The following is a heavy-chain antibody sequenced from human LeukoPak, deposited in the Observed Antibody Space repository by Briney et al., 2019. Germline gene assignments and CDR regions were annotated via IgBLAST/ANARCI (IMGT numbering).Heavy chain of an antibody. D-gene: IGHD2-15*01. CDR2: IKSKGDGGTT. V-gene: IGHV3-15*01. CDR3: TTAPRGYCSGGSCSYAFDI. CDR1: TFTFSNAW. J-gene: IGHJ3*02. Sequence: GGSLRLSCAASTFTFSNAWMSWVRQAPGKGLEWVGRIKSKGDGGTTDYAAPVKGRFTISRDDSKNTLYLQMNSLKTEDTAVYYCTTAPRGYCSGGSCSYAFDIGGQGTMVTVS.